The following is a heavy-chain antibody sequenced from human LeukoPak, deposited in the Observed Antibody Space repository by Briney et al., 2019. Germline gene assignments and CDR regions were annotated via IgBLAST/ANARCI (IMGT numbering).Heavy chain of an antibody. J-gene: IGHJ4*02. CDR2: IYPGDSET. Sequence: GESLKISWKGSGYSFTGYWIAWVRQMPGKGLEWMGIIYPGDSETRYSPSFQGQVTISADKSISAAYLQWSSLKASDTAMYYCARQVGDFGFDCWGQGTLVTVSS. CDR3: ARQVGDFGFDC. CDR1: GYSFTGYW. V-gene: IGHV5-51*01. D-gene: IGHD2-21*02.